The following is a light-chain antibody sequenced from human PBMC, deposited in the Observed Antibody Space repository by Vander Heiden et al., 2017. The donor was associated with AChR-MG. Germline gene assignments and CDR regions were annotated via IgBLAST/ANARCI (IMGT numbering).Light chain of an antibody. J-gene: IGKJ5*01. CDR3: QQDGSSPPVT. Sequence: IVLTQSPGTLSLSPGERATLSCRASQSVSSSYLAWYQQKPGQAPRLLIYGASSRATGIPDRFSGSGSGTDFTLTISRLEPEDFAVYYCQQDGSSPPVTFGQRTRLEIK. CDR2: GAS. CDR1: QSVSSSY. V-gene: IGKV3-20*01.